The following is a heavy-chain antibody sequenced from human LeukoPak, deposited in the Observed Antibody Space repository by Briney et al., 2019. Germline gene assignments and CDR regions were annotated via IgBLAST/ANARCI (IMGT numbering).Heavy chain of an antibody. Sequence: SETLSLTCTVSGGSISSHYWSWIRLPPGKGLEWIGEISHSGDITNYNPSLKSRVTMSVDSSKQQFSLKVTSVTAADTGVYYCARVPDITARPCDSWGPGTLVIVSS. CDR1: GGSISSHY. CDR2: ISHSGDIT. D-gene: IGHD1-1*01. V-gene: IGHV4-59*04. CDR3: ARVPDITARPCDS. J-gene: IGHJ4*02.